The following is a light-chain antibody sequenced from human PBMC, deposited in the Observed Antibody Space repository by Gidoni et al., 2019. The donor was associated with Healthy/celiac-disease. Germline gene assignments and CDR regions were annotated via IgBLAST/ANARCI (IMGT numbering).Light chain of an antibody. Sequence: EIVLTPSPATLSLSPGERATLSCRASQSVSTYLAWYQQKPGQAPRLLIDDASNRSTGITGRLSGSGSGTDFTLPIISLEPEDFAVYYCQQRSNWPLLFGGGTRVEIK. CDR3: QQRSNWPLL. CDR1: QSVSTY. J-gene: IGKJ4*01. V-gene: IGKV3-11*01. CDR2: DAS.